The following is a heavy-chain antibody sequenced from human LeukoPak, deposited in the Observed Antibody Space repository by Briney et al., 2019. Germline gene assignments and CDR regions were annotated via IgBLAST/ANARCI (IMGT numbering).Heavy chain of an antibody. Sequence: GGSLRLSCAASGFTFSSYSMNWVRQAPGKGLEWVSSISSGSSYIYYAGSVKGRFTISRDNAKNSLYLQMNSLRAEDTAVYYCARVDFWSGYWGQGTLVTVSS. D-gene: IGHD3-3*01. V-gene: IGHV3-21*01. J-gene: IGHJ4*02. CDR1: GFTFSSYS. CDR3: ARVDFWSGY. CDR2: ISSGSSYI.